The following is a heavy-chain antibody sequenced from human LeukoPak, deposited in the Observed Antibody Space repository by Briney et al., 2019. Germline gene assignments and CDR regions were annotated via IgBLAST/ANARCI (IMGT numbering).Heavy chain of an antibody. D-gene: IGHD4-17*01. Sequence: SETLSLTCTVSGGSITNYYWSWIRQPPGKGLEWIGYIYYSGSTTYSPSLKSRVTISVDTSKNQFSLKLTSVTAADTAVYYCARGFAYGDTGSFDYWGQGTLVTVSS. CDR3: ARGFAYGDTGSFDY. V-gene: IGHV4-59*01. CDR2: IYYSGST. CDR1: GGSITNYY. J-gene: IGHJ4*02.